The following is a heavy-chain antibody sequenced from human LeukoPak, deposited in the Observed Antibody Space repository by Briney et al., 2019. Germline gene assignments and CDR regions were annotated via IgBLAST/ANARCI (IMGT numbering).Heavy chain of an antibody. CDR3: ARGQSRYFDWYLGFFDY. D-gene: IGHD3-9*01. CDR2: IYSGNRT. V-gene: IGHV3-66*01. CDR1: GFTVSNNY. Sequence: GGSLRLSCAASGFTVSNNYMTWVRQAPGKGLEWVSVIYSGNRTKYADSVKGRFIISRDNSKNTLLFQMNSLRADDTAVYYCARGQSRYFDWYLGFFDYWGQGTLVTVSS. J-gene: IGHJ4*02.